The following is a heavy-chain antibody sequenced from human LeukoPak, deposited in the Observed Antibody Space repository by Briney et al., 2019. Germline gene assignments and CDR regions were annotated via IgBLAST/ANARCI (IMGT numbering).Heavy chain of an antibody. V-gene: IGHV3-21*01. Sequence: GGSLRLSCVASGFSFSSNTMNWVRQAPGKGLEWVSSISSSSTYIYYADSLKGRFTISRDNAKNSLYLQMNSLRAEDTAVYYCAREGGTIYYYYGMDVWGQGTTVTVSS. CDR3: AREGGTIYYYYGMDV. D-gene: IGHD3-16*01. CDR2: ISSSSTYI. CDR1: GFSFSSNT. J-gene: IGHJ6*02.